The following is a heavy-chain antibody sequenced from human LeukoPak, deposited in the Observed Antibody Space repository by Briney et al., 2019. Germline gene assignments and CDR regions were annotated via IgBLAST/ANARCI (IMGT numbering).Heavy chain of an antibody. CDR2: ISSSSTYT. Sequence: GGSLRLSCAASGFTFSSYAMHWVRQAPGKGLEWVSYISSSSTYTSYADSVRGRFTISRDNAKNSLYLQLNSLRAEDTAVYNCAREPNAFDIWGQGTMVTVSS. V-gene: IGHV3-21*05. CDR3: AREPNAFDI. CDR1: GFTFSSYA. J-gene: IGHJ3*02.